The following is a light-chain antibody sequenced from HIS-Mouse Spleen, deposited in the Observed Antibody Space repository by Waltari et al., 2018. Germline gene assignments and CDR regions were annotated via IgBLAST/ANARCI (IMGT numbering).Light chain of an antibody. CDR3: CSYAGSSTWV. CDR2: EGS. V-gene: IGLV2-23*01. Sequence: QSALTQPASVSGSPGQSITISCTGTSSDVGSYNLVSWYQQHPGKAPKPMIYEGSKRPSGGSNRFSGAKSGNTASLTISGLQAEDEADYYCCSYAGSSTWVFGGGTKLTVL. J-gene: IGLJ3*02. CDR1: SSDVGSYNL.